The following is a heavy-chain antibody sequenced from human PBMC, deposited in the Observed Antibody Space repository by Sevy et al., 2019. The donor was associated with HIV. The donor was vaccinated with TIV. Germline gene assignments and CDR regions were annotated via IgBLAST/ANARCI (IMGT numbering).Heavy chain of an antibody. Sequence: GGSLRLSCAASGFTFSDHYMEWVRQAPGKGLEWVGRTRNKADSYTTEYAASVRGRFTISRDDSKNSPYLQMNSLKTEDTAEYYCATHAGIAAAGRVFDYWGQGTLVTVSS. CDR2: TRNKADSYTT. CDR1: GFTFSDHY. V-gene: IGHV3-72*01. D-gene: IGHD6-13*01. J-gene: IGHJ4*02. CDR3: ATHAGIAAAGRVFDY.